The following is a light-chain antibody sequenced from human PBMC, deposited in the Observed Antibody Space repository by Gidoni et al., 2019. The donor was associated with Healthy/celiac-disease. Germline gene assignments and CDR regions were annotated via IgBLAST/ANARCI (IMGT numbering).Light chain of an antibody. Sequence: SYELTQPPSVSVSPGQTASITCSGDKLGDKYACLYQQKPGQSPVLVIYQDSKRPSGTPERFSGSNSGNTATLTISGTQAMDEADYYCQAWDSSTGGVFGGGTKLTVL. V-gene: IGLV3-1*01. CDR1: KLGDKY. J-gene: IGLJ2*01. CDR2: QDS. CDR3: QAWDSSTGGV.